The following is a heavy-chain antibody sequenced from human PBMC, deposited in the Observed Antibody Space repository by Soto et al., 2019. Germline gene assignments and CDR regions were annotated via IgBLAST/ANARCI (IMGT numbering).Heavy chain of an antibody. Sequence: PGESLKISCKGFGYTFTNYWINWVRQMPGKGLEWMGRIDPSDSYTDYSPSFQGHVTISAGKSINTAFLEWSSLKASDTAMYYCARHLGEQWLDFDYWGQGTLVTVSS. CDR3: ARHLGEQWLDFDY. D-gene: IGHD6-19*01. J-gene: IGHJ4*02. CDR1: GYTFTNYW. CDR2: IDPSDSYT. V-gene: IGHV5-10-1*01.